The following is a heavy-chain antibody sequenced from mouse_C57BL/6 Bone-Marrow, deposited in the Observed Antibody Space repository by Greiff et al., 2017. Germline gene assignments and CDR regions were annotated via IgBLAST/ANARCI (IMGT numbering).Heavy chain of an antibody. V-gene: IGHV1-7*01. CDR2: INPSRGYS. Sequence: QVQLKESGAELAKPGASVQLSCKASGYTFTSYWMHWVKPRPGQGLEWIGYINPSRGYSTHNQKCKDKTPLTADKSSSTAYMQLSSLTYEDSAVYYCATGGNYAWFAYWGKGTLVTVSA. CDR3: ATGGNYAWFAY. D-gene: IGHD2-1*01. J-gene: IGHJ3*01. CDR1: GYTFTSYW.